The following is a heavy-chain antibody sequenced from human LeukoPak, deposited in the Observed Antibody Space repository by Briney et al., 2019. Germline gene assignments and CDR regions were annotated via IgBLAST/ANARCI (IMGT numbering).Heavy chain of an antibody. V-gene: IGHV3-30*18. D-gene: IGHD1-26*01. Sequence: GRSLRLSCAASGFTFSSYGMHWVRQAPGKGLEWVAVISYDGSNKYYADSVKGRFTISRDNSKNTLYLQMNSLRAEDTAVYYCAKDQVGAHFDYWGQGTLVTVSS. CDR1: GFTFSSYG. CDR2: ISYDGSNK. CDR3: AKDQVGAHFDY. J-gene: IGHJ4*02.